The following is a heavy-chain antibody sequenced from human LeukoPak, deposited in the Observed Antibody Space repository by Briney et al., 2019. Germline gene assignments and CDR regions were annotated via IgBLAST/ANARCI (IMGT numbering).Heavy chain of an antibody. CDR3: ARGLNYDFWSGYLYYYYYYYMDV. D-gene: IGHD3-3*01. V-gene: IGHV3-7*01. CDR2: IKQDGSEK. CDR1: GFTFSSYA. Sequence: PGGSLRLSCAASGFTFSSYAMSWVRQAPGKGLEWVANIKQDGSEKYYVDSVKGRFTISRDNAKNSLYLQMNSLRAEDTAVYYCARGLNYDFWSGYLYYYYYYYMDVWGKGTTVTVSS. J-gene: IGHJ6*03.